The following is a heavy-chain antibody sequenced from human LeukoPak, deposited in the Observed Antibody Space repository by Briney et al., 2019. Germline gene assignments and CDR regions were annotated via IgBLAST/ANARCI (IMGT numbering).Heavy chain of an antibody. CDR2: IIPIFGTA. Sequence: ASVKVSCKASGGTFSSYAISWVRQAPGQGLEWMGGIIPIFGTANYAQKFQGRVTITADESMSTAYMELSSLRSEDTAVYYCARDYYDSSGYYNRGYYFDYWGQGTLVTVSS. D-gene: IGHD3-22*01. CDR3: ARDYYDSSGYYNRGYYFDY. V-gene: IGHV1-69*01. J-gene: IGHJ4*02. CDR1: GGTFSSYA.